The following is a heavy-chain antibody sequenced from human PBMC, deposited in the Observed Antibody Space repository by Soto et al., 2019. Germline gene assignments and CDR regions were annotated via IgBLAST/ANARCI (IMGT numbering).Heavy chain of an antibody. J-gene: IGHJ3*02. Sequence: QITLKESGPTLVKPTQTLTLTCTFSGFSLITRGVGVGWIRHPPGKALEWLALIYRDDDKRYSPSLKSRLTITGDTSKNPVVLTMTNMDPMDTATYSCAHLYDSIYVFAMWGQGTMVTVSS. D-gene: IGHD3-9*01. CDR1: GFSLITRGVG. CDR3: AHLYDSIYVFAM. V-gene: IGHV2-5*02. CDR2: IYRDDDK.